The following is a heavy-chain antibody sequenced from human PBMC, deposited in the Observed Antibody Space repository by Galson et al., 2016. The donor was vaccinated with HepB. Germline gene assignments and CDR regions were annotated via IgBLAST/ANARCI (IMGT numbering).Heavy chain of an antibody. CDR3: TRADYYPAGSCAEMAY. CDR2: IDSISSTT. CDR1: GFTFSSYS. Sequence: SLRLSCAGSGFTFSSYSMNWVRQAPGKGLEWISYIDSISSTTYLADSVEGRFTISRDNARNTLYLQMDSLRDEYTAVYYCTRADYYPAGSCAEMAYWGQGTLVTVSS. J-gene: IGHJ4*02. V-gene: IGHV3-48*02. D-gene: IGHD3-10*01.